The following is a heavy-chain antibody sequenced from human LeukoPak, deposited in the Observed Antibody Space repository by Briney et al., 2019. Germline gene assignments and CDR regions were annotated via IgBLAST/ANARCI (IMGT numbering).Heavy chain of an antibody. V-gene: IGHV5-51*01. CDR3: ARHVTTTDISWFDP. Sequence: GESLKISCKASGYSFTTYWIGWVRQMPGKGLEWMGIIYPGDSDTRYSPSFQGQVTISADKSISAAYLQWSSLKASDTAMYYCARHVTTTDISWFDPWGQGTLVTVSS. CDR1: GYSFTTYW. J-gene: IGHJ5*02. D-gene: IGHD1-1*01. CDR2: IYPGDSDT.